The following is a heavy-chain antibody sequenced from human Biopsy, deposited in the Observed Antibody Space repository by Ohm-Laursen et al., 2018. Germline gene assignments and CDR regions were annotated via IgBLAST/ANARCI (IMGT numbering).Heavy chain of an antibody. Sequence: TLSLTCTVSGGSISSDYWSWIRQTPGTGLEWIGYIYYSGSTNYNPSLKSRVTISVDTSNNQFSLKLRSVTAADTAVYYCARQVDFWSGYVDYWGQGTLVAVSS. D-gene: IGHD3-3*01. V-gene: IGHV4-59*08. J-gene: IGHJ4*02. CDR2: IYYSGST. CDR1: GGSISSDY. CDR3: ARQVDFWSGYVDY.